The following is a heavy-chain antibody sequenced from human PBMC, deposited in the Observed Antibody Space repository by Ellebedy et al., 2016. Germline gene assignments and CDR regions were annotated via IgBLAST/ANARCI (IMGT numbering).Heavy chain of an antibody. CDR3: ARDATGDYGDPTGDY. J-gene: IGHJ4*02. CDR2: IWYDGNNK. Sequence: SLKISXAASGFSSSDYGMHWVRQAPGKGLEWVAVIWYDGNNKNYADSVKGRFTISRDNSKNTVYLQMNSLRGEDTAVYFCARDATGDYGDPTGDYWGQGTLVAVSS. D-gene: IGHD4-17*01. CDR1: GFSSSDYG. V-gene: IGHV3-33*01.